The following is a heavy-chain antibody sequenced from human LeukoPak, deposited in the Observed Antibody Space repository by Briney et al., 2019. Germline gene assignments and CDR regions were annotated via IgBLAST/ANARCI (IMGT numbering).Heavy chain of an antibody. V-gene: IGHV1-46*01. Sequence: ASVKVSCKASGYTFTSYYIHWVRQAPGQGLEWMGIISPSGDSTTYAQKFQGRVTMTRDTSPSTLYMELSSLRSEDTAVYYCARVNKPHNTVTDAFDIWGQGTMVTVSS. CDR1: GYTFTSYY. D-gene: IGHD4-17*01. J-gene: IGHJ3*02. CDR3: ARVNKPHNTVTDAFDI. CDR2: ISPSGDST.